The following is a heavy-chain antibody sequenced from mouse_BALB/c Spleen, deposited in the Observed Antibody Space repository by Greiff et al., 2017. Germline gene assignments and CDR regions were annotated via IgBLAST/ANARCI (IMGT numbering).Heavy chain of an antibody. CDR3: ARDGSSRGAWFAY. CDR1: GFTFSSYA. CDR2: ISSGGST. V-gene: IGHV5-6-5*01. D-gene: IGHD1-1*01. Sequence: EVQVVESGGGLVKPGGSLKLSCAASGFTFSSYAMSWVRQTPEKRLEWVASISSGGSTYYPDSVKGRFTISRDNARNILYLQMSSLRSEDTAMYYCARDGSSRGAWFAYWGQGTLVTVSA. J-gene: IGHJ3*01.